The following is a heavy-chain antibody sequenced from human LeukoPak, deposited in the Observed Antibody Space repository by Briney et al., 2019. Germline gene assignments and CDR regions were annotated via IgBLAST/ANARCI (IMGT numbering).Heavy chain of an antibody. CDR2: ISSGSSYI. J-gene: IGHJ4*02. CDR3: ARDRDYYYDGSGYYYFDY. V-gene: IGHV3-21*01. D-gene: IGHD3-22*01. Sequence: PGGSLRLSCAASGFTFGSYSMNWVRQAPGKGLEWVSSISSGSSYIYYADSVKGRFTISRDNAKNSLYLQMNSLRAGDTAVYYCARDRDYYYDGSGYYYFDYWGQGTLVTVSS. CDR1: GFTFGSYS.